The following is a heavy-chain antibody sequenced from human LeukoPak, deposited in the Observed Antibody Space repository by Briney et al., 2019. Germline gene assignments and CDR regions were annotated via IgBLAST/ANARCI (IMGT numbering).Heavy chain of an antibody. D-gene: IGHD5-24*01. V-gene: IGHV1-8*01. CDR1: GYTFTSYD. CDR2: MNPNSGNT. CDR3: ARAGGGYKNSLSSYYFDY. Sequence: GASVKVSCKASGYTFTSYDINWVRQATGQGLEWRGWMNPNSGNTGYAQKFQGRVTMTRNTSISTAYMELSSLRSEDTAVYYCARAGGGYKNSLSSYYFDYWGQGTLVTVSS. J-gene: IGHJ4*02.